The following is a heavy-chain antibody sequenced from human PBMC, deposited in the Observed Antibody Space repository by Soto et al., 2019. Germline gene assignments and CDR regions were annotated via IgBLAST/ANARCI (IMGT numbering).Heavy chain of an antibody. CDR2: IDPKNGNT. J-gene: IGHJ4*02. CDR3: AKEYCDSSRCYLPDY. Sequence: ASVKFSCKSSGYIFTTFGISWVRQAPGQGLEWMGWIDPKNGNTKGAQKFQGRVTMTTDTSTSTAYMELRSLRSDDTAVYYCAKEYCDSSRCYLPDYWGQGALVTVSS. CDR1: GYIFTTFG. V-gene: IGHV1-18*01. D-gene: IGHD2-2*01.